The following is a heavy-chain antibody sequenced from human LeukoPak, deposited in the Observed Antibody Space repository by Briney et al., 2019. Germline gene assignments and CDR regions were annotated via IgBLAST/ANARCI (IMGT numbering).Heavy chain of an antibody. CDR2: ISPYNGKT. V-gene: IGHV1-18*04. CDR1: GYTFTGYY. CDR3: ARDSISLASYRAFDI. Sequence: GASVKVSCKASGYTFTGYYMHGVRQAPGQGPEWMGGISPYNGKTNYTQKLQDKVTMTTETSTSTAYMELRSLRSDDTAVYYCARDSISLASYRAFDIWGQGTMVTVSS. D-gene: IGHD3-3*02. J-gene: IGHJ3*02.